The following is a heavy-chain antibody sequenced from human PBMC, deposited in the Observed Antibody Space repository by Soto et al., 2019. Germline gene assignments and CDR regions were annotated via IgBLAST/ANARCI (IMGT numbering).Heavy chain of an antibody. CDR1: GYTFTSYG. J-gene: IGHJ6*02. D-gene: IGHD3-10*01. Sequence: ASVKVSCKASGYTFTSYGISWVRQAPGQGLEWMGWISAYNGNTNYAQKLQGRVTMTTDTSTSTAYMELRSLRSDDTAVYYCARDLKTRYGSGSYYQYYYYGMDVWGQGTTVTVSS. CDR3: ARDLKTRYGSGSYYQYYYYGMDV. CDR2: ISAYNGNT. V-gene: IGHV1-18*01.